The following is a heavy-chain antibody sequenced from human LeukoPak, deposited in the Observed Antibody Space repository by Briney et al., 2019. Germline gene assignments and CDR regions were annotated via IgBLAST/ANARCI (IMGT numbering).Heavy chain of an antibody. D-gene: IGHD1-14*01. Sequence: PSETLSLTCIVSGVSISTSYYWSWVRQPAGKGLEWIGRIHTSGATIYNPSLKSRVTISLDTSKNQFSLNLSSVTAADTAVYYCARDSNLGVWGKGTTVTVSS. CDR2: IHTSGAT. J-gene: IGHJ6*04. V-gene: IGHV4-61*02. CDR3: ARDSNLGV. CDR1: GVSISTSYY.